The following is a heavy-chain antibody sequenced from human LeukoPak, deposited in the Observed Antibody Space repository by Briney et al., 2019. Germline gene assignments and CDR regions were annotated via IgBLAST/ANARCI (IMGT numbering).Heavy chain of an antibody. CDR1: GGSFSGYY. CDR3: ARATGNWGSGAFDI. V-gene: IGHV4-59*01. D-gene: IGHD7-27*01. Sequence: SETLSLTCAVYGGSFSGYYWSWIRQPPGKGLEWIGYIYYSGSTNYNASLKSRVTISVDPSKNQFSLKLSSVTAADTAVYYCARATGNWGSGAFDIWGQGTMVTVSS. CDR2: IYYSGST. J-gene: IGHJ3*02.